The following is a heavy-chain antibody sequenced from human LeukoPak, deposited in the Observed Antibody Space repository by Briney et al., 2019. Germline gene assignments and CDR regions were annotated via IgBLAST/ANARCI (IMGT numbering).Heavy chain of an antibody. CDR2: LNTDGSST. CDR3: ARGYYDSNDSNRSNWFEP. D-gene: IGHD3-22*01. V-gene: IGHV3-74*01. J-gene: IGHJ5*02. Sequence: GGSLRLSCAASGLTFSSHWMHWVRQAPGKGLVWVSRLNTDGSSTVYADSVKGRFTISRDNAKNTLYLQMNSLRAEDTAVYYCARGYYDSNDSNRSNWFEPWGQGTLVTVSS. CDR1: GLTFSSHW.